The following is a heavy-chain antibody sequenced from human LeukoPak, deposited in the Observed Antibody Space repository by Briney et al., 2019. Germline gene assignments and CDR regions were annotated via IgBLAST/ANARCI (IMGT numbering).Heavy chain of an antibody. D-gene: IGHD2-15*01. Sequence: SGTLSLTCAVSGGSISSSNWRSWVRQPPGKGLEWIGEIYHSGSTNYNPSLKSRVTISVDKSKNQFSLKLSSVTAADTAVYYCARGSPGYCSGGSCPDTGFDYWGQGHRVTISS. CDR2: IYHSGST. V-gene: IGHV4-4*02. CDR1: GGSISSSNW. CDR3: ARGSPGYCSGGSCPDTGFDY. J-gene: IGHJ4*02.